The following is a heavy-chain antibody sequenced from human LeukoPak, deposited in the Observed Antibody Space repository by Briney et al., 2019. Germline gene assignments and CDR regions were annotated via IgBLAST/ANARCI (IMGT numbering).Heavy chain of an antibody. CDR3: ARASPYCSGGRCYSEYYFDY. V-gene: IGHV1-46*01. CDR1: GYTFTSYY. J-gene: IGHJ4*02. D-gene: IGHD2-15*01. CDR2: INPSGGST. Sequence: ASVKVSCKASGYTFTSYYMHWVRQAPGQGLEWMGIINPSGGSTSYAQKFQGRVTMARDTSTSTVYMELSSLISEDTALYHCARASPYCSGGRCYSEYYFDYWGQGTLVTVSS.